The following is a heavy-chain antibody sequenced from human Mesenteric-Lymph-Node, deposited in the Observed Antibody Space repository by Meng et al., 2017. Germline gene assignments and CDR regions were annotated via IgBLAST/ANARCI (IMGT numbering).Heavy chain of an antibody. V-gene: IGHV1-69*06. CDR1: GGTFSSYA. J-gene: IGHJ6*02. D-gene: IGHD4-11*01. CDR2: IIPIFGTA. Sequence: SVKVSCKASGGTFSSYAISWVRQAPGQGLEWMGGIIPIFGTANYAQKFQGRVTITADKSTSTAYMELSSLRSEDTAVYYCARDTRVTTPYYYYYYGMDVWGQGTTVTVSS. CDR3: ARDTRVTTPYYYYYYGMDV.